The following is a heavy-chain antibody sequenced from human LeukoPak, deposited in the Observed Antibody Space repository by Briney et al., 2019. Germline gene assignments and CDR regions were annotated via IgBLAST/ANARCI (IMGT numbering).Heavy chain of an antibody. Sequence: SQTLSLTCAISGDSVSTNSAAWNRIRQSPSRGLEWLGRTYYRSTWYNDYAVSVRSRITINPDTSKNQFSLQLNSVTPEDTAVYYCARDFYCSNDACSFDYWGQGTLVTVSS. J-gene: IGHJ4*02. CDR3: ARDFYCSNDACSFDY. CDR1: GDSVSTNSAA. CDR2: TYYRSTWYN. D-gene: IGHD2-8*01. V-gene: IGHV6-1*01.